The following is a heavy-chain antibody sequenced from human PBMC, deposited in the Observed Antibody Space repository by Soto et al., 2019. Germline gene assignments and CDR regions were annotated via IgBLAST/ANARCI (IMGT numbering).Heavy chain of an antibody. Sequence: QVQLVESGGGVVQPGRSLRLSCAGSGFTFSNYGLHWVRQAPGKGLEWVAVISYDGSHKYYADSVKGRFTISRENSNNKLYLQMDRLTAEDTAVSFCSKDGAPRFCGRYSCPPAGAYWGQGTLVTVSS. V-gene: IGHV3-30*18. J-gene: IGHJ4*02. CDR3: SKDGAPRFCGRYSCPPAGAY. CDR1: GFTFSNYG. D-gene: IGHD2-15*01. CDR2: ISYDGSHK.